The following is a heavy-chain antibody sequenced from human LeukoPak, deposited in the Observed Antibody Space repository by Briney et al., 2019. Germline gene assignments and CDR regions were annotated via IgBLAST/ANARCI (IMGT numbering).Heavy chain of an antibody. D-gene: IGHD6-19*01. CDR3: ASGGGWVFFN. V-gene: IGHV3-7*01. CDR1: GFTFSSYA. CDR2: INSDGSEK. Sequence: AGGSLRLSCAASGFTFSSYAMSWVRQAPGRGLEWVAHINSDGSEKNYVDSVKDRFTISRDNARNSQFLQMNSLRAEDTAVYYCASGGGWVFFNWGQGTLVTVSS. J-gene: IGHJ4*02.